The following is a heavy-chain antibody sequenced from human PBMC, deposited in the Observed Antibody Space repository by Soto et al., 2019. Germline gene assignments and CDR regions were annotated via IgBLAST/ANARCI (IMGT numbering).Heavy chain of an antibody. V-gene: IGHV3-30-3*01. J-gene: IGHJ4*02. CDR2: ISYDGSNK. CDR1: VFTFSSYA. Sequence: PGGSLRLSCASSVFTFSSYAMHWVRQAPGKGLEWVAVISYDGSNKYYADSVKGRFTISRDNSKNTLYLQMNSLRAEDTAVYYCAFPQLGNFDYWGQGTLVTVSS. CDR3: AFPQLGNFDY. D-gene: IGHD7-27*01.